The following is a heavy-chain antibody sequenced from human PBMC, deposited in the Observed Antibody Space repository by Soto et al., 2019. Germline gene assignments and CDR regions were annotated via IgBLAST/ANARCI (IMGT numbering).Heavy chain of an antibody. CDR2: MNPNNGKT. V-gene: IGHV1-8*01. J-gene: IGHJ5*02. CDR3: AKDFGGLYNWFDP. D-gene: IGHD3-16*01. CDR1: GYMFTSYD. Sequence: QVQLVQSGAEVKKPGASVKVSCRASGYMFTSYDINWVRQAAGQELEWLGRMNPNNGKTDYAQKFQGRLTMTRDTSISTVYMELSSLTSEDTAVYYCAKDFGGLYNWFDPWGQGTLVTVSS.